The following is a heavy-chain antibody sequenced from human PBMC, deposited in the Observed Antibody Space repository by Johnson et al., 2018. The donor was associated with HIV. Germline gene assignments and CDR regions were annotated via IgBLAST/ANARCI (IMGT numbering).Heavy chain of an antibody. CDR1: GFIFRDYY. Sequence: VQLVESGGGLVKPRGSLRLSCAASGFIFRDYYMSRIRQAPGKGLEWVSYISCSGCSIYADSVKGRFTISRDNAKNSLYLQMNSLRAEDTAVYYCARGAPPSRWELKGDSFDIWGQGTMVTVSS. CDR2: ISCSGCSI. J-gene: IGHJ3*02. V-gene: IGHV3-11*04. CDR3: ARGAPPSRWELKGDSFDI. D-gene: IGHD1-26*01.